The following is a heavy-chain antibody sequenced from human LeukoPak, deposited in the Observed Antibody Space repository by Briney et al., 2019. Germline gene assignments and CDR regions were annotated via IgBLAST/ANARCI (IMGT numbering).Heavy chain of an antibody. CDR3: ASDPGGIVVVPAAVDAFDI. CDR1: GYTFTSYG. J-gene: IGHJ3*02. D-gene: IGHD2-2*01. CDR2: ISAYNGNT. V-gene: IGHV1-18*01. Sequence: ASVTVSCKASGYTFTSYGISWVRQPPGQGLEWMGWISAYNGNTNYAQKLQGRVTMTTDTSTSTAYMELRSLRSDDTAVYYCASDPGGIVVVPAAVDAFDIWGQGTMVTVSS.